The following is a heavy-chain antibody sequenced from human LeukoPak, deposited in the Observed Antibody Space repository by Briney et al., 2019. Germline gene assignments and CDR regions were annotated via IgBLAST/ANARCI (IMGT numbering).Heavy chain of an antibody. V-gene: IGHV3-21*01. CDR1: GFTFSSYS. J-gene: IGHJ6*04. D-gene: IGHD3-3*01. Sequence: GGSLRLSCAAPGFTFSSYSMNWVRQAPGRGLEWVSSITSSSTYIYYADSVKGRFTISRDNAKNSLYLQMNSLRAEDTAVYYCARAFLEWFVDVWGKGTTVTVSS. CDR2: ITSSSTYI. CDR3: ARAFLEWFVDV.